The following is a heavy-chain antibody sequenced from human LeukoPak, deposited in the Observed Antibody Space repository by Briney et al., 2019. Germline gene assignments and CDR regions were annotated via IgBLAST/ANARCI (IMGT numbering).Heavy chain of an antibody. CDR3: ARVKWFGELSYFDD. Sequence: GGSLRLSCAASGFNFDDYGMSWVRQAPGKGLEGVSGINWNGGSTGYADSVKGRFTISRDNAKNSLYLQMNSLRAEDTALYYCARVKWFGELSYFDDWGQGTLVAVSS. V-gene: IGHV3-20*04. CDR1: GFNFDDYG. D-gene: IGHD3-10*01. J-gene: IGHJ4*02. CDR2: INWNGGST.